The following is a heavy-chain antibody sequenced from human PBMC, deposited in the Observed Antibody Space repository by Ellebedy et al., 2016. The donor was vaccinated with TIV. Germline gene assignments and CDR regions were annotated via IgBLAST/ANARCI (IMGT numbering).Heavy chain of an antibody. V-gene: IGHV3-7*01. J-gene: IGHJ4*02. Sequence: GGSLRLSXAASGFTFRNYWMNCVRQAPGKGLEWVANIKQDGSEKKYVDSVKGRFTISRDNAKNSLYLQMNSLRAEDTAVYYCARTTMLRGVIISPIILFDYWGQGTLVTVSS. CDR2: IKQDGSEK. CDR1: GFTFRNYW. D-gene: IGHD3-10*01. CDR3: ARTTMLRGVIISPIILFDY.